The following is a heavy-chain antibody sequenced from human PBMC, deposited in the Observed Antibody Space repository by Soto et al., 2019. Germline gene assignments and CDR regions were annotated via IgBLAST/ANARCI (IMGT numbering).Heavy chain of an antibody. Sequence: SETLSLTCTVSGGSISGSSYYWGWVRQPPGKGLEWIGSIYYSGSTYYNPSLKSRVTISVDTSKNQFSLKLSSVTAADTAVYYCARGLVGPNTPDYWGQGTLVTVS. D-gene: IGHD1-26*01. CDR2: IYYSGST. CDR3: ARGLVGPNTPDY. J-gene: IGHJ4*02. V-gene: IGHV4-39*01. CDR1: GGSISGSSYY.